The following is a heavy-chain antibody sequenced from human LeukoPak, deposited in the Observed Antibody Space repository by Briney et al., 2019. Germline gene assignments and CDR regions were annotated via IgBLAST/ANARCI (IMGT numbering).Heavy chain of an antibody. CDR3: ASVSGSHGYFDY. Sequence: GGSLRLSCAASGFTFSSYSMNWVCQAPGKGLEWVSSISSSSSYIYYADSVKGRFTISRDNAKNSLYLQMNSLRAGDTAVYYCASVSGSHGYFDYWGQGTLVTVSS. J-gene: IGHJ4*02. V-gene: IGHV3-21*01. CDR1: GFTFSSYS. D-gene: IGHD1-26*01. CDR2: ISSSSSYI.